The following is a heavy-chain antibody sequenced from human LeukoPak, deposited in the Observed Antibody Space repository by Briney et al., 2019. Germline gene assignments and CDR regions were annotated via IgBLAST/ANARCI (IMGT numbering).Heavy chain of an antibody. CDR1: GFTFSDYY. Sequence: PGGSLRLSCAASGFTFSDYYMSWIRQAPGKGLEWVSYISSCGSTIYYADSVEGRFTISRDNAKNSLYLQMNSLRAEDTAVYYCARDDPDYYGMDVWGQGTTVTVSS. J-gene: IGHJ6*02. V-gene: IGHV3-11*01. CDR2: ISSCGSTI. CDR3: ARDDPDYYGMDV.